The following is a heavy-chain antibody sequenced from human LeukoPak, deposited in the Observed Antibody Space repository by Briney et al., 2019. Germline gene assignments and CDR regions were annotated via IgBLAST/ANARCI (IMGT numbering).Heavy chain of an antibody. V-gene: IGHV3-23*01. CDR1: GFTFSSYA. J-gene: IGHJ4*02. CDR3: AKNGDYYDTSGFFDH. D-gene: IGHD3-22*01. CDR2: ISGSGSST. Sequence: GGSLRLSCAASGFTFSSYAMSWVRQAPGKGLEWVSAISGSGSSTYYADSVKGRFTISRDNPKNTLYLQMSSLRAEDTAVYYCAKNGDYYDTSGFFDHWGQGTLVTVSS.